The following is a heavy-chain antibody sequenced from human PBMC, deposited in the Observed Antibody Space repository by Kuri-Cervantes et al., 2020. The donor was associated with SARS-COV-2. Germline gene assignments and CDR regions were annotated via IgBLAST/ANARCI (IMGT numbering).Heavy chain of an antibody. V-gene: IGHV3-23*01. D-gene: IGHD5-18*01. Sequence: GESLKISCAASGFTVSSNYMSWVRQAPGKGLEWVSAISGSGGSTYYADSVRGRFTISRGNSKNTLYLQMNSLRAEDTAVYYCAKSPVDTSMVKGYYYMDVWGKGTTVTVSS. J-gene: IGHJ6*03. CDR3: AKSPVDTSMVKGYYYMDV. CDR2: ISGSGGST. CDR1: GFTVSSNY.